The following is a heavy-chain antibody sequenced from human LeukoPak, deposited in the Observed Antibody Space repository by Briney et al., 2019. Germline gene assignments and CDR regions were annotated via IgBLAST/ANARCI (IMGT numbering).Heavy chain of an antibody. CDR2: IYSGGST. CDR3: ARVVRGSYFDY. V-gene: IGHV3-66*02. CDR1: GFTVSSNY. Sequence: GGSLRLSCAASGFTVSSNYMSWVRQAPGKGLEWVSVIYSGGSTYYADPVKGRFTIYRDSSKNTLYLQMNSLRAEDTAVYYCARVVRGSYFDYWGQGTLVTVSS. J-gene: IGHJ4*02. D-gene: IGHD1-26*01.